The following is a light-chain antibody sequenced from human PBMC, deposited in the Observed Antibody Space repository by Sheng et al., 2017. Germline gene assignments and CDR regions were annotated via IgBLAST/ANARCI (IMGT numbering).Light chain of an antibody. CDR3: QQSYSSLWT. Sequence: DIQMTQSPSSLSASVGDRVTITCRASQTISTYLNWYQQRPGKAPRLLIYAAFNLQSGVPSRFSGSGAGTDFTLTISSLQPEDFGIYYCQQSYSSLWTFGQGTKVEIK. CDR1: QTISTY. V-gene: IGKV1-39*01. CDR2: AAF. J-gene: IGKJ1*01.